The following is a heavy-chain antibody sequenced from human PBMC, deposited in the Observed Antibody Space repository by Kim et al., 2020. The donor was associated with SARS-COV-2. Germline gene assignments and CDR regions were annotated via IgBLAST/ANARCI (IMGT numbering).Heavy chain of an antibody. D-gene: IGHD3-10*01. Sequence: SSNGHADSEKGRCTISRDNAKNTLYLQMNSLRVEDTAVYYCTRGYGSETNYWGQGSLVIVST. J-gene: IGHJ4*02. CDR2: SSN. V-gene: IGHV3-74*01. CDR3: TRGYGSETNY.